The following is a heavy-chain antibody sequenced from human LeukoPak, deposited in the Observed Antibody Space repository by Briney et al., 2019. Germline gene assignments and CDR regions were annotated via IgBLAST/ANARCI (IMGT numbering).Heavy chain of an antibody. CDR2: ISNSGGGT. V-gene: IGHV3-23*01. J-gene: IGHJ4*02. CDR1: GFTFSSYA. CDR3: AKERGLVEIEPCDY. D-gene: IGHD5-24*01. Sequence: GGSLRLSCAASGFTFSSYAMSWVRQAPGKGLDWVSTISNSGGGTYYADSVKGRFTISRDNSKNTLYLQMNSLRAEDTAVYYCAKERGLVEIEPCDYWGQGTLVTVSS.